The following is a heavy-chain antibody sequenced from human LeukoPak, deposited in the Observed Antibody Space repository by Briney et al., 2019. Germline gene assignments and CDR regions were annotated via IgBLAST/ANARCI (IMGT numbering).Heavy chain of an antibody. J-gene: IGHJ3*02. CDR3: ARSPIYPDAFDI. D-gene: IGHD2/OR15-2a*01. CDR2: IYTSGST. V-gene: IGHV4-4*07. Sequence: SSETLSLTCTVSGGSSSSYYWSWIRQPAGQGLEWIGSIYTSGSTNYNPSLKSQVTRSVDTSKNQFSLKLSAVTAPDTAVYYCARSPIYPDAFDIWGQGTMVTVSS. CDR1: GGSSSSYY.